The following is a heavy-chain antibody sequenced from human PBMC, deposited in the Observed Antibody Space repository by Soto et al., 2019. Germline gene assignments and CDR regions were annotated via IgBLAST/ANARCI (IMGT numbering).Heavy chain of an antibody. CDR1: GGTFSSYT. CDR3: ARPLWRDDYNWGYFDL. J-gene: IGHJ2*01. D-gene: IGHD4-4*01. Sequence: SVKVSCKASGGTFSSYTISWVRQAPGQGLEWMGRIIPILGIANYAQKFQGRVTITADNSKNTLYLQMNSLRTEDTAVYYCARPLWRDDYNWGYFDLWGRGTLVTVSS. V-gene: IGHV1-69*02. CDR2: IIPILGIA.